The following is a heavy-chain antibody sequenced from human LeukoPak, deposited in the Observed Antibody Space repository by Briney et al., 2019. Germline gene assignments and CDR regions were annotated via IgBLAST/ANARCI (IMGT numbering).Heavy chain of an antibody. D-gene: IGHD3-10*01. CDR3: ARDTYYYGSGSPYFDY. V-gene: IGHV4-4*07. Sequence: SETLSLTCTVSGGSISSYYWSWIRQPAGKGLEWIGRIYTSGSTNYNPSLKSRVTMSVDTSKNQFSLKLSSVTAADTAVYYCARDTYYYGSGSPYFDYWGQGTLLTVSS. CDR2: IYTSGST. CDR1: GGSISSYY. J-gene: IGHJ4*02.